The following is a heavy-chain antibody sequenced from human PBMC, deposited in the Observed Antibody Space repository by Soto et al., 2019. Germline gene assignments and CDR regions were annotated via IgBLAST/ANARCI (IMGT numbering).Heavy chain of an antibody. D-gene: IGHD6-19*01. J-gene: IGHJ2*01. CDR1: GFTFTNST. CDR2: LRRTTDRYAT. CDR3: ARREFYSSGSSSHWYFVL. V-gene: IGHV3-73*01. Sequence: GASLRLSCAASGFTFTNSTVHLVRQASGKGLECLGRLRRTTDRYATAYGPSVQGRCTISRGDSDYTTFLQMNNLETEDPAVYYCARREFYSSGSSSHWYFVLWGRGTLVTVSS.